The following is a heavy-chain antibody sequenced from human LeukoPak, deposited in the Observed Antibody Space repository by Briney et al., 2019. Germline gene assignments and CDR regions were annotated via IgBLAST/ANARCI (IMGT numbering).Heavy chain of an antibody. CDR3: AREVGDSSRGLDY. J-gene: IGHJ4*02. V-gene: IGHV1-18*01. CDR1: GYTFTSYG. CDR2: ISAYNGNT. D-gene: IGHD6-13*01. Sequence: GASVKVSCKASGYTFTSYGISWVRQAPGQGLEWMGWISAYNGNTNYAQKLQGRVTITADKSTSTAYIELSSLRSEDTAVYYCAREVGDSSRGLDYWGQGTLVTVSS.